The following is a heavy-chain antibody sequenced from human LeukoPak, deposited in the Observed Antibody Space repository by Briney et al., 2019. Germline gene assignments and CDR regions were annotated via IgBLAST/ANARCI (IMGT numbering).Heavy chain of an antibody. CDR3: ARDGFGEYSGGFDY. J-gene: IGHJ4*02. V-gene: IGHV3-21*04. CDR2: ISSSSSYI. CDR1: GFTFSSYS. D-gene: IGHD1-26*01. Sequence: RSGGSLRLSCAASGFTFSSYSMNWVRQAPGKGLEWVSSISSSSSYIYYADSVKGRFTISRDNSKNTLYLQMNSLRAEDTAVYYCARDGFGEYSGGFDYWGQGTLVTVSS.